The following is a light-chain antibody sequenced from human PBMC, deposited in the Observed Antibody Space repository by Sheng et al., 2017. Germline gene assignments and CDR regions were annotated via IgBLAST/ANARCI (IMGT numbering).Light chain of an antibody. CDR1: QSVDNN. CDR2: GAS. V-gene: IGKV3-15*01. J-gene: IGKJ5*01. CDR3: QQYNNWPPIT. Sequence: EVVMTQFPGTLSVSPGERVSLSCRASQSVDNNLAWYQQRFGQPPRLLIYGASTRANGIPARFSGSGSGTEFSLTISSLESEDFVVYFCQQYNNWPPITFGQGTRLEI.